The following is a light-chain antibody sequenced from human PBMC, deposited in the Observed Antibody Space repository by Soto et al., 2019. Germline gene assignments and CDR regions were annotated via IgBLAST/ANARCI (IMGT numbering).Light chain of an antibody. CDR1: SSDVGTYKP. CDR3: QSYDSSLSVVV. Sequence: QSALTQPASVSGSPGQSITISCTGTSSDVGTYKPVSWYQQYPGKAPKVIIYDDTKRPSGVSSRFSGSKSGNTASLAITGLQAEDEADYYCQSYDSSLSVVVFGGGTKLTVL. J-gene: IGLJ2*01. CDR2: DDT. V-gene: IGLV2-14*02.